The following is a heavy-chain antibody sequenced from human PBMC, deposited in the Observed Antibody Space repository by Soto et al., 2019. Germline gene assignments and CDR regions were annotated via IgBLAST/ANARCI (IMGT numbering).Heavy chain of an antibody. J-gene: IGHJ4*02. CDR1: GFAFSGYA. Sequence: VQLLESGGGLVQPGGSLRLSCAASGFAFSGYAMNWVRQAPGEGLEWVSAISGGGGTTFYADSVKGRFTVSRDNSKNTLYLQMNSLRAEDTAVYYCAKGRGDCSSTNCYGHWGQGTLVTVSS. CDR2: ISGGGGTT. CDR3: AKGRGDCSSTNCYGH. D-gene: IGHD2-2*01. V-gene: IGHV3-23*01.